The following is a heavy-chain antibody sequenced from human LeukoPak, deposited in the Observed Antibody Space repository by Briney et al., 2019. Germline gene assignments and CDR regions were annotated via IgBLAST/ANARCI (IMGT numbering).Heavy chain of an antibody. CDR2: ISYSGST. CDR1: GHSISGRSYY. CDR3: ARVGLGISTHLDY. J-gene: IGHJ4*02. Sequence: SETQSLTCTVSGHSISGRSYYWDWIRQPPGKGLEWIGSISYSGSTYYNPSLKSRVTVSVATSKNQFSLKLNSVSAADTAVYYCARVGLGISTHLDYWGQGTLVTVSS. D-gene: IGHD2-2*01. V-gene: IGHV4-39*07.